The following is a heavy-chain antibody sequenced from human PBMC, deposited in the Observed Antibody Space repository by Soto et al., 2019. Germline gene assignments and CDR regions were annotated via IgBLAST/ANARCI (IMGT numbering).Heavy chain of an antibody. CDR3: ARGRPVDYGDYNF. Sequence: QVQLVQSGAEVRKPGSSVKVSCTTSGVALSNHFISWVRLAPGHGLEWMGRITPILSIPNYSQNFRGRLTLTADRTTKTIYMELSSLRSDDSAVYYCARGRPVDYGDYNFWGQGTLVTVSS. V-gene: IGHV1-69*02. J-gene: IGHJ4*02. CDR2: ITPILSIP. CDR1: GVALSNHF. D-gene: IGHD4-17*01.